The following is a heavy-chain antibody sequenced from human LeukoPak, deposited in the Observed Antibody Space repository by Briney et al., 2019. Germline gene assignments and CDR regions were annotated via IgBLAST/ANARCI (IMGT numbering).Heavy chain of an antibody. CDR3: ARDLLECSGGSCYDGNYFDY. D-gene: IGHD2-15*01. Sequence: GGSLRLSCAASGFTFSSYWMHWVRQAPGKGLVWVSRINSDRSSTSYADSVKGRFTISRDNAKNTLYLQMNSLRAEDTAVYYCARDLLECSGGSCYDGNYFDYWGQGTLVTVSS. V-gene: IGHV3-74*01. CDR1: GFTFSSYW. CDR2: INSDRSST. J-gene: IGHJ4*02.